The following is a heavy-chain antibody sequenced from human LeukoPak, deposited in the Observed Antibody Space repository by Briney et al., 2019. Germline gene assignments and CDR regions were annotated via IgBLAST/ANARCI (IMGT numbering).Heavy chain of an antibody. CDR1: GFTFSSYW. Sequence: GGSLGLSCAASGFTFSSYWMSWVRQAPGKGLEWVANIKQDGSEKYYVDSVKGRFTISRDNAKNSLYLQMNSLRAEDTAVYYCARAWFGKELDAFDIWGQGTMVTVSS. V-gene: IGHV3-7*01. CDR3: ARAWFGKELDAFDI. D-gene: IGHD3-10*01. J-gene: IGHJ3*02. CDR2: IKQDGSEK.